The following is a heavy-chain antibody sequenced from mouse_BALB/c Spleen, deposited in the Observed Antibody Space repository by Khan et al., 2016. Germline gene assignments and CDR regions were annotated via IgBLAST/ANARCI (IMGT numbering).Heavy chain of an antibody. CDR3: ARAGDYGYLVN. CDR2: INPDSGTI. D-gene: IGHD2-13*01. V-gene: IGHV4-1*02. J-gene: IGHJ3*01. CDR1: GYDFSRYW. Sequence: EVKLLESGGGLVQPGGSLKVSCAASGYDFSRYWMSWVRPAPGKGLEWIGEINPDSGTINYTPSLKVKFIISRDNAKNTLYLQMSKVRSEDTALYYCARAGDYGYLVNWGQGTLVTVSA.